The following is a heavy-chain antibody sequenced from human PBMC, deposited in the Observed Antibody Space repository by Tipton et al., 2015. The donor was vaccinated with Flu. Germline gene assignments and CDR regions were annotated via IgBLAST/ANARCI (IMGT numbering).Heavy chain of an antibody. J-gene: IGHJ4*02. V-gene: IGHV4-39*01. Sequence: TLSLTCTVSGGSISSSSYYWGWIRQPPGKGLEWIGSIYYSGSTYYNPSLKSRVTISVDTSKNQFSLKLSSVTAADTAVYYCASIIAVAGTSRFGYWGQGTLGTVSS. D-gene: IGHD6-19*01. CDR1: GGSISSSSYY. CDR2: IYYSGST. CDR3: ASIIAVAGTSRFGY.